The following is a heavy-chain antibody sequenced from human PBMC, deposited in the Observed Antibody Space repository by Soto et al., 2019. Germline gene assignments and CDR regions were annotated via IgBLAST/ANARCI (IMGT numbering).Heavy chain of an antibody. D-gene: IGHD3-10*01. CDR1: GGSISSGGYY. CDR2: IYYSGST. V-gene: IGHV4-31*03. J-gene: IGHJ4*02. Sequence: PSETLSLTCTVSGGSISSGGYYWSGIRQHPGKGLEWIGYIYYSGSTYYNPSLKSRVTISVDTSKNQFSLKLSSVTAADTAVYYCARDRAPYYGSGSCFDYWGQGALVTVSS. CDR3: ARDRAPYYGSGSCFDY.